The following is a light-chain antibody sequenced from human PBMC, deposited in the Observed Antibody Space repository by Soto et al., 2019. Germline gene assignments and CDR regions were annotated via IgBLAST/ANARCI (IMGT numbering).Light chain of an antibody. CDR3: QQYGSSPT. Sequence: EIVLTQSPGTLSLSPGEGATLSCRASQSVSSTFLAWYQQKPGQAPRLLIYGASSRATGIPDRFSGSGSGADFTLTISRLEPEDFAVYYCQQYGSSPTFGQGTQLEIK. V-gene: IGKV3-20*01. CDR1: QSVSSTF. J-gene: IGKJ2*01. CDR2: GAS.